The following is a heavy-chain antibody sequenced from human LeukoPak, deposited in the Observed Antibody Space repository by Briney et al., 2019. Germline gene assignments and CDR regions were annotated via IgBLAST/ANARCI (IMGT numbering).Heavy chain of an antibody. V-gene: IGHV1-2*04. CDR3: ARGVDYDSSGYYYYFDY. Sequence: GASVKVSCKASGYTFTGYYMHWVRQAPGEELEWMGWINPNSGCTNYAQKFQGWVTMTRDTSISTAYMELSRLRSDDTAVYYCARGVDYDSSGYYYYFDYWGQGTLVTVSS. CDR2: INPNSGCT. D-gene: IGHD3-22*01. J-gene: IGHJ4*02. CDR1: GYTFTGYY.